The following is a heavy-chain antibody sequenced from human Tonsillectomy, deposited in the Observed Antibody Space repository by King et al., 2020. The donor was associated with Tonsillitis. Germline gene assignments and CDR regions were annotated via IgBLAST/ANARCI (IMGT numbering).Heavy chain of an antibody. CDR3: AREFIAYWELGY. Sequence: VQLVESGAEVKKPGASVKVSCKASGYIFTNFGITWVRQAPGQGLEWMGWISVYHGNTDYAQKLQGRVSMTTDTSTNTAYMELRSLTSDDTAVYFCAREFIAYWELGYWGQGTLVTVSS. CDR1: GYIFTNFG. D-gene: IGHD2-8*02. V-gene: IGHV1-18*04. J-gene: IGHJ4*02. CDR2: ISVYHGNT.